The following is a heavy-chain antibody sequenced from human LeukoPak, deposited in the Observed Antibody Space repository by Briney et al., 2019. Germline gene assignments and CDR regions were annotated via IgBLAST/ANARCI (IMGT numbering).Heavy chain of an antibody. V-gene: IGHV3-7*01. CDR3: AELGITMIGGV. CDR2: IKQDGSEK. D-gene: IGHD3-10*02. Sequence: GGSLRLSCAASGFTFSSYWMSWVRQGPGKGLGWVGNIKQDGSEKYYVDSVKGRFTISRDNAKNSLYLQMNSLRAEDTAVYYCAELGITMIGGVWGKGTTVTISS. J-gene: IGHJ6*04. CDR1: GFTFSSYW.